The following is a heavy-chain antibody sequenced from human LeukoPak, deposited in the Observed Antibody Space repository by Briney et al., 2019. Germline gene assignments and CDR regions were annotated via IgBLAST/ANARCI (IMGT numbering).Heavy chain of an antibody. CDR1: GFTFSSYW. CDR3: ARDLHLTGTIPPGC. CDR2: IKQDESEK. Sequence: GGSLRLSCAASGFTFSSYWMSWVRQAPGKGLEWVANIKQDESEKYYVDSVKGRFTISRDNAKNSLYLQMNSLRAEDTAVYYCARDLHLTGTIPPGCWGQGTLVTVSS. D-gene: IGHD4-17*01. V-gene: IGHV3-7*01. J-gene: IGHJ4*02.